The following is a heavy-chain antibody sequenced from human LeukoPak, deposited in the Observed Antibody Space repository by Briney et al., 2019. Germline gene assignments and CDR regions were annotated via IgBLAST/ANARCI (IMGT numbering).Heavy chain of an antibody. J-gene: IGHJ3*02. CDR1: GFTFSSYA. CDR2: ISGSGGST. CDR3: AKTGEYDYDFWSDSILAFDI. D-gene: IGHD3-3*01. Sequence: PGGSLRFSCAASGFTFSSYAMSWVRQAPRKGLEWVSAISGSGGSTYYADSVKGRFTISRDNSKNTLYLQMNSLRAEDTAVYYCAKTGEYDYDFWSDSILAFDIWGQGTMVTVSS. V-gene: IGHV3-23*01.